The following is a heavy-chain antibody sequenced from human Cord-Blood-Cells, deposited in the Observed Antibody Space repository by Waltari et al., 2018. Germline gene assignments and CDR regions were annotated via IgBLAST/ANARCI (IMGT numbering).Heavy chain of an antibody. V-gene: IGHV1-2*02. D-gene: IGHD7-27*01. CDR1: GYTFTGYY. J-gene: IGHJ3*02. Sequence: QVQLVQSGAEVKKPGASVKVSCKASGYTFTGYYMHWVRQAPGQGLEWMGWINPNSGGTNYAQKFQGRVTMTRDTSISTAYMELSRLRSDDTAAYYCARDRFAWGRMSSDDAFDIWGQGTMDTVSS. CDR2: INPNSGGT. CDR3: ARDRFAWGRMSSDDAFDI.